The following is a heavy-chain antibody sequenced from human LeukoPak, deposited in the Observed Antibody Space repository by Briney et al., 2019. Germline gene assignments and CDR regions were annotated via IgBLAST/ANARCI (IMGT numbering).Heavy chain of an antibody. Sequence: PGRSLRLSCAASGFTFSSYAMHWVRQAPGKGLEWVAVISYDGSNKYYADSVKGRFTISRDNSKNTLYLQMNSLRAEDTAVYYCARDSPFGESMDYWGQGTLVTVSS. D-gene: IGHD3-10*01. J-gene: IGHJ4*02. CDR1: GFTFSSYA. CDR3: ARDSPFGESMDY. CDR2: ISYDGSNK. V-gene: IGHV3-30-3*01.